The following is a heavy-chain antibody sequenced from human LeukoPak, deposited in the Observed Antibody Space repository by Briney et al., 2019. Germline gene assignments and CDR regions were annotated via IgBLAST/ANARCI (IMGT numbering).Heavy chain of an antibody. Sequence: PSETLSLTCAVYGGSFSGYYWSWIRQPPGKGLEWIGEINHSGSTNYNPSLKSRVTISVDTSKNQFSLKLSSVTAADTAVCYCARGSFVLDHWGQGTLVTVSS. J-gene: IGHJ5*02. CDR2: INHSGST. CDR1: GGSFSGYY. V-gene: IGHV4-34*01. CDR3: ARGSFVLDH. D-gene: IGHD3-3*01.